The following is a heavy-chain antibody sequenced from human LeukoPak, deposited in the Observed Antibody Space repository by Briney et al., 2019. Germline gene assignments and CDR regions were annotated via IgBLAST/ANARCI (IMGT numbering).Heavy chain of an antibody. CDR3: ARVRKESPGWAFDI. Sequence: SETLSLTCAVSGGSISSGGYYWSWIRQPPGKGLEWIGYIYYSGSTNYNPSLKSRVTISVDTSKNQFSLKLSSVTAADTAVYYCARVRKESPGWAFDIWGQGTMVTVSS. V-gene: IGHV4-61*08. CDR1: GGSISSGGYY. J-gene: IGHJ3*02. CDR2: IYYSGST.